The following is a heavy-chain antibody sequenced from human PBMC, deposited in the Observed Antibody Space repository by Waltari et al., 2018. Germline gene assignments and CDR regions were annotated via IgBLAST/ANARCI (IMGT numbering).Heavy chain of an antibody. CDR1: GFPFSSYA. D-gene: IGHD2-2*01. CDR2: IGSSGRNT. V-gene: IGHV3-23*01. J-gene: IGHJ5*02. CDR3: AKGPAARTNWFDP. Sequence: EVQLLESGGGLVQPGGSVRLYCAASGFPFSSYAMSWVRQAPGKGLEWVSVIGSSGRNTYYADSVKGRFTISRDDSKNTLYLQMNSLRAEDTAVYYCAKGPAARTNWFDPWGQGTLVTVSS.